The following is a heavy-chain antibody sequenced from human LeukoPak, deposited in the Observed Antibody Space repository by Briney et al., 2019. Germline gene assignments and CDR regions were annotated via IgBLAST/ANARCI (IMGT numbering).Heavy chain of an antibody. Sequence: PSETLSLTCTVSGGSISSYYWSWIRQPPGKGLEWIGYTYYSGSTNYNPSLKSRVTISVDASKNQFSLKLSSVTAADTAVYYCARGYCSSTSCSHYNWFDPWGQGTLVTVSS. CDR3: ARGYCSSTSCSHYNWFDP. CDR2: TYYSGST. CDR1: GGSISSYY. D-gene: IGHD2-2*01. V-gene: IGHV4-59*01. J-gene: IGHJ5*02.